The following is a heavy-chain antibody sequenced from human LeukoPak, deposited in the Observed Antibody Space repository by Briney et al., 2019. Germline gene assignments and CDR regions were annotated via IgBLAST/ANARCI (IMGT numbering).Heavy chain of an antibody. CDR1: GGSISSSSYY. D-gene: IGHD2-15*01. CDR2: IYYSGST. Sequence: SETLSLTCTVSGGSISSSSYYWGWIRQPPGKGLEWIGSIYYSGSTYYNPSLKSRVTISVDTSKNQFSLKLSSVTAADTAVYYCARETRSGGSLLRGNWFDPWGQGTLVTVSS. J-gene: IGHJ5*02. CDR3: ARETRSGGSLLRGNWFDP. V-gene: IGHV4-39*07.